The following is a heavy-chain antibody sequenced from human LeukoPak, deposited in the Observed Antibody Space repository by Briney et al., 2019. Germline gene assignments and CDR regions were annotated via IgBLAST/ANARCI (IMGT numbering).Heavy chain of an antibody. V-gene: IGHV4-39*07. J-gene: IGHJ3*02. Sequence: SETLSLTCTVSGGSISSSSYYWGWIRQPPGKGLEWIGSIYYSGSTYYNPSLKSRVTISVDTSKNQFSLKLSSVTAADTAVYYCARDSETVLRYFDWLRTHGAFDIWGQGTMVTVSS. CDR1: GGSISSSSYY. CDR3: ARDSETVLRYFDWLRTHGAFDI. D-gene: IGHD3-9*01. CDR2: IYYSGST.